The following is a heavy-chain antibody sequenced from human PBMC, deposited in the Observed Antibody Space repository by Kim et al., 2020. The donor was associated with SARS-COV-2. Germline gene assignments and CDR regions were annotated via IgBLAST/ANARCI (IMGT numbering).Heavy chain of an antibody. CDR1: GGTFSSYA. J-gene: IGHJ6*02. CDR2: IIPIFGTA. CDR3: ARDLRYYYYYGMDV. Sequence: SVKVSCKASGGTFSSYAISWVRQAPGQGLEWMGGIIPIFGTANYAQKFQGRVTITADESTSTAYMELSSLRSEDTAVYYCARDLRYYYYYGMDVWGQGNTVTVSS. V-gene: IGHV1-69*13.